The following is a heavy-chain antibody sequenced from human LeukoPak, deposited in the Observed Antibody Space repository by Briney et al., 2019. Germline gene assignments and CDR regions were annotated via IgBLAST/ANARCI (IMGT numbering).Heavy chain of an antibody. CDR2: IHFSGSA. J-gene: IGHJ4*02. CDR3: ARHSPPPSQGLFHFDC. Sequence: PSETLSLTCSVSGGSINNYYWSWIRQPPGKRLEWVAYIHFSGSAGYNPSLKSRVTISIDTSKNQFSLKLSSVTAADTAVYYCARHSPPPSQGLFHFDCWGQGTLVTVSS. V-gene: IGHV4-59*08. CDR1: GGSINNYY.